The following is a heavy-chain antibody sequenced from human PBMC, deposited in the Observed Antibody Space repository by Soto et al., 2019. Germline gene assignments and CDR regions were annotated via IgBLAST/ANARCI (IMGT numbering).Heavy chain of an antibody. CDR3: ARALSVVAATFDY. Sequence: SVKVSCKASGGTFSSYTISWVRQAPGQGLEWTGRIIPILGIANYAQKFQGRVTITADKSTSTAYMELSSLRSEDTAVYYCARALSVVAATFDYWGQGTLVTVSS. CDR1: GGTFSSYT. J-gene: IGHJ4*02. D-gene: IGHD2-15*01. V-gene: IGHV1-69*02. CDR2: IIPILGIA.